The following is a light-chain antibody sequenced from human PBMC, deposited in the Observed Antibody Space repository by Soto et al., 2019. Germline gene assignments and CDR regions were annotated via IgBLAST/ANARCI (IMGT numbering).Light chain of an antibody. CDR3: CSYAGSTTLV. Sequence: QSALTQPASVSGSPGRSITISCTGTSRDVGTYNLVSWYQQHPGKAPKLMIYEGSKRPSGVSNRFSGSKSGNTASLTISGLQAEDEADYYCCSYAGSTTLVFGGGTKLTVL. CDR2: EGS. J-gene: IGLJ3*02. CDR1: SRDVGTYNL. V-gene: IGLV2-23*01.